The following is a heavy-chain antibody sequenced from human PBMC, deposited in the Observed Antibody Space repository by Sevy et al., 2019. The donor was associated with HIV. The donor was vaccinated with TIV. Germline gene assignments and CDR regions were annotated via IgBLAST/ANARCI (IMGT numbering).Heavy chain of an antibody. J-gene: IGHJ4*02. V-gene: IGHV3-7*01. Sequence: GGSLRLSCAASGFTFSSYWMSWVRQAPGKGLEWVANIKQDGSEKYYVDSVKGRFTISRDNAKNSLYLQMNSLRAEDTAAYYCAREISLHCSSTSCYEDYWGQGTLVTVSS. CDR3: AREISLHCSSTSCYEDY. CDR2: IKQDGSEK. CDR1: GFTFSSYW. D-gene: IGHD2-2*01.